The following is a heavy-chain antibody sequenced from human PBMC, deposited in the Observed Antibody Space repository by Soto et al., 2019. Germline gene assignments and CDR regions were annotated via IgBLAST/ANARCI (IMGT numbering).Heavy chain of an antibody. J-gene: IGHJ4*01. Sequence: GGSLRLSCAASGFTFTTYAMSWVRQAPGKGLEWVSGLSGGGGSTYYADSVKGRFTISRDNSKNTLYLQMNSLRVEDTAVYYCTTDSYITIVIVRFDYWGHGTLVTVSS. CDR1: GFTFTTYA. D-gene: IGHD3-22*01. CDR2: LSGGGGST. CDR3: TTDSYITIVIVRFDY. V-gene: IGHV3-23*01.